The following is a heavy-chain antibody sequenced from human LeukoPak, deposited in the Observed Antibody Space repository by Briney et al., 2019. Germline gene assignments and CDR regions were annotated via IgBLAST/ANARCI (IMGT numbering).Heavy chain of an antibody. CDR1: GFTFGTYW. CDR2: ISSSSSYI. J-gene: IGHJ4*02. D-gene: IGHD3-3*01. Sequence: GGSLRLSCGASGFTFGTYWMHWVRQAPGKGLEWVSSISSSSSYIYYADSVKGRFTISRDNAKNSLYLQMNSLRAEGTAVYYCARDLLEARRGIFDYWGQGTLVTVSS. V-gene: IGHV3-21*01. CDR3: ARDLLEARRGIFDY.